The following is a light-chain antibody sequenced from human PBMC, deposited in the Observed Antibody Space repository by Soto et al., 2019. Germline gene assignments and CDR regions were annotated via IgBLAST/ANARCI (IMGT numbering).Light chain of an antibody. CDR2: AAS. Sequence: DIQMTQSPSSLSASVGDRVTITCRASQSIRSYLNWYQQKPGQAPTLLIYAASSLQSGVPSRFSGSGSGTAFTLTISSLQPEDFATYYGQQSYSTPFTFGPGTKVDI. CDR1: QSIRSY. V-gene: IGKV1-39*01. J-gene: IGKJ3*01. CDR3: QQSYSTPFT.